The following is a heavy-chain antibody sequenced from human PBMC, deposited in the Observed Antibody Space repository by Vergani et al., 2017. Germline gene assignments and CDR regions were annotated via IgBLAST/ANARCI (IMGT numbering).Heavy chain of an antibody. CDR2: IYYSGST. D-gene: IGHD5-12*01. V-gene: IGHV4-31*03. CDR1: GGSISSGGYY. J-gene: IGHJ4*02. CDR3: ARDRRYSGHYIDY. Sequence: QVQLQESGPGLVKPSQTLSLTCTVSGGSISSGGYYWSWIRQHPGKGLEWIGYIYYSGSTYYNPSLKSRVTISVETSKNQFSLKLSSVTAADTAVYYCARDRRYSGHYIDYWGQGTLVTVSS.